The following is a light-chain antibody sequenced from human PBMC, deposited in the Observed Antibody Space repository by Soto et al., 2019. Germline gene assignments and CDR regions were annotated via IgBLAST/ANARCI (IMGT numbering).Light chain of an antibody. CDR3: HQRSTWPPIT. CDR1: QSVSSY. CDR2: DAS. J-gene: IGKJ5*01. V-gene: IGKV3-11*01. Sequence: EIVLTHSPATLSLYTGERATLSFRASQSVSSYVAWYQQKPGQAPRLLIYDASNRATGIPARFSGSGSGTDFTLTISSLVPEDVAVYYCHQRSTWPPITSGQGTRLEI.